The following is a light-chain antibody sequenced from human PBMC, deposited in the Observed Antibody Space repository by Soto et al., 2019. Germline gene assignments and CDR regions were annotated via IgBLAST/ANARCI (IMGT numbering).Light chain of an antibody. CDR2: AAS. CDR3: QQYNSWTSIT. V-gene: IGKV3-15*01. Sequence: EILLTQSPATLSVSPGERATLSCRSSQSVNRNLGWYQQKPGQAPRLLIFAASTRAPGIPARFSGIGSGTEFTLTISGLQSEDFAVSHCQQYNSWTSITCGQGTRLEVK. CDR1: QSVNRN. J-gene: IGKJ5*01.